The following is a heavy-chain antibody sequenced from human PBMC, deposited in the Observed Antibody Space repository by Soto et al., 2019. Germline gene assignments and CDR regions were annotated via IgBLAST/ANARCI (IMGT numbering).Heavy chain of an antibody. Sequence: QVQLVESGGGVVQPGRSLRLSCAASGFTFSHYGMHWVRQAPGKGLVWVAVISYEGTNKYYADSVKGRFTISRDNSKNTMYLQMNSLRAEDTAVYDCAKDGGWLPGYYYYGMDVWGQGTTVTVSS. V-gene: IGHV3-30*18. CDR3: AKDGGWLPGYYYYGMDV. CDR1: GFTFSHYG. D-gene: IGHD6-19*01. CDR2: ISYEGTNK. J-gene: IGHJ6*02.